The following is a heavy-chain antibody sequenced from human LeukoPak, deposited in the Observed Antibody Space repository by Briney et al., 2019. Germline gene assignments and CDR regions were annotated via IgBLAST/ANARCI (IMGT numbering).Heavy chain of an antibody. CDR3: AKSNDILTGRFDY. J-gene: IGHJ4*02. CDR2: ISWNSGSI. Sequence: GGSLRLSCAASGFTFDDYAMHWVRQAPGKGLEWVSGISWNSGSIGYADSVEGRFTISRDNAKNSLYLQMNSLRAEDTALYYCAKSNDILTGRFDYWGQGTLVTVSS. V-gene: IGHV3-9*01. CDR1: GFTFDDYA. D-gene: IGHD3-9*01.